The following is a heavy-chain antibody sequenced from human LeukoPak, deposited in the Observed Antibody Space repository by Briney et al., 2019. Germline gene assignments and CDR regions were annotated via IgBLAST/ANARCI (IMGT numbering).Heavy chain of an antibody. CDR2: IYHSGST. Sequence: SGTLSLTCAVSGGSISSSNWWSWVRQPPGKGLEWIGEIYHSGSTNYNPSLKSRVTISVDKSKNQFSLKLSSVTAADTAVYYCARVGGTYYYDSSGYSFDYWGQGTLVTVSS. CDR3: ARVGGTYYYDSSGYSFDY. CDR1: GGSISSSNW. V-gene: IGHV4-4*02. D-gene: IGHD3-22*01. J-gene: IGHJ4*02.